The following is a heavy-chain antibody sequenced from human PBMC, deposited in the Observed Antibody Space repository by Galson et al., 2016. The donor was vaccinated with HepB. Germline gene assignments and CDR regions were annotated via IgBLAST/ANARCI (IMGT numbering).Heavy chain of an antibody. V-gene: IGHV3-48*02. D-gene: IGHD3-16*02. Sequence: SLRLSCAASGFAFNSYMMNWVRQAPGKGLEWVSYIDSNSRTTYYADSVKGRFTISRDSAKNSLYLQMNSLRDEDTAVYYCARGGYYDYVWGTYRSHGMDVWGQGTTVTFSS. CDR3: ARGGYYDYVWGTYRSHGMDV. CDR2: IDSNSRTT. J-gene: IGHJ6*02. CDR1: GFAFNSYM.